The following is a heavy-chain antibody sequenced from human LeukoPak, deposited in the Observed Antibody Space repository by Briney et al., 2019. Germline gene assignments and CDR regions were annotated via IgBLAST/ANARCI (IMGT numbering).Heavy chain of an antibody. J-gene: IGHJ4*02. CDR1: GFTFSTYS. V-gene: IGHV3-21*01. CDR3: ARGHIRAVGLGAFDY. CDR2: IDSGSGYI. D-gene: IGHD6-13*01. Sequence: PGESLRLSCAASGFTFSTYSMNWVRQAPGKGLEWVSFIDSGSGYIYYSDSVKGRFTISRDNAKNSLYLQMNTLRAEETAVYYCARGHIRAVGLGAFDYWGQGTRVTVSS.